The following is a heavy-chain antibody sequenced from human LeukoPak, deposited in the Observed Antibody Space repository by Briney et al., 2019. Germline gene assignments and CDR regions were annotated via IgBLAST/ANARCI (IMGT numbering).Heavy chain of an antibody. V-gene: IGHV4-59*12. J-gene: IGHJ4*02. Sequence: SEALSLTCTVSGGSISSYYWSWIRQPPGKGLEWIGYIYYSGSTNYNPSLKSRVTISVDTSKNQFSLKLSSVTAADTAVYYCAREDDYGDYFDYWGQGTLVTVSS. CDR1: GGSISSYY. CDR2: IYYSGST. CDR3: AREDDYGDYFDY. D-gene: IGHD4-17*01.